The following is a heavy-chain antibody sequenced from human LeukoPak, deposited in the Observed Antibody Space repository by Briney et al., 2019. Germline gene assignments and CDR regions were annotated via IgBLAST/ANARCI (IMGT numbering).Heavy chain of an antibody. D-gene: IGHD6-13*01. J-gene: IGHJ5*02. CDR2: INPNSGGT. CDR3: ARSPGIAAAGTEFSNWFDP. CDR1: GYTFTGYY. Sequence: GASVKVSCKASGYTFTGYYMHWMLQAPGQGLEWMGRINPNSGGTNYAQKFQGRVTMTRDTSISTAYMELSRLRSDDTAVYYCARSPGIAAAGTEFSNWFDPWGQGTLVTVSS. V-gene: IGHV1-2*06.